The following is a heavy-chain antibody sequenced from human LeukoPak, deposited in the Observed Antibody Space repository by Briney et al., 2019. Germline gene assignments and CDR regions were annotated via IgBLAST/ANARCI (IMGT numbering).Heavy chain of an antibody. CDR1: GFTFSNYE. Sequence: GGSLRLSCADSGFTFSNYEMVWVRQAPGKGLEWVSYISSTGSTINYADSVKGRFTISRDNAKKSLYLQMNSLRADDTAVYYCARLSRATPDYWGQGTLVTVSS. V-gene: IGHV3-48*03. CDR2: ISSTGSTI. J-gene: IGHJ4*02. CDR3: ARLSRATPDY.